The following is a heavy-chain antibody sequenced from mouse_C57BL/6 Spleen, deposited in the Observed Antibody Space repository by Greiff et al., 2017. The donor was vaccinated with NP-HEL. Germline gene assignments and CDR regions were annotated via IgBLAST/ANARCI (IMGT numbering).Heavy chain of an antibody. V-gene: IGHV1-22*01. CDR1: GYTFTDYN. CDR2: INPNNGGT. J-gene: IGHJ3*01. CDR3: ARGGYCYGEAWFGY. Sequence: EVQLQQSGPELVKPGASVKMSCKASGYTFTDYNMHWVKQSHGKSLAWIGYINPNNGGTSYNQKFKGKATLTVNKSSSTAYMELRSLTSEDSGIYYCARGGYCYGEAWFGYWGQGTLVTVSA. D-gene: IGHD2-12*01.